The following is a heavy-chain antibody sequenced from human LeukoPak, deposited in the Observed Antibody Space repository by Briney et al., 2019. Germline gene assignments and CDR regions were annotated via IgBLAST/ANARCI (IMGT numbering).Heavy chain of an antibody. Sequence: PGGSLRLSCAGSGFTFSNYAMSWVRLAPGKGLEWVSTISLSGGSTYYADSVKGRFTISRDNSKNTLYLQMNSLRAEDTAIYYCAKDGTSSPSYFDYWGQGTLVTVSS. CDR3: AKDGTSSPSYFDY. J-gene: IGHJ4*02. CDR2: ISLSGGST. D-gene: IGHD1-26*01. V-gene: IGHV3-23*01. CDR1: GFTFSNYA.